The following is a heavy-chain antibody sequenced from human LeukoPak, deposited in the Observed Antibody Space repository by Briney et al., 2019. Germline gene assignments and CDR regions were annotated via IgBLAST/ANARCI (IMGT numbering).Heavy chain of an antibody. Sequence: ASVKGSCKASGYTFTSYGISWVRQAPGQGLEWMGWISAYNGNTNYAQKLQGRVTMTTDTSTSTAYMELRSLRSDDTAVYYCARDPHYYDSSGSLGFWGQGTLVTVSS. CDR1: GYTFTSYG. CDR2: ISAYNGNT. D-gene: IGHD3-22*01. V-gene: IGHV1-18*01. CDR3: ARDPHYYDSSGSLGF. J-gene: IGHJ4*02.